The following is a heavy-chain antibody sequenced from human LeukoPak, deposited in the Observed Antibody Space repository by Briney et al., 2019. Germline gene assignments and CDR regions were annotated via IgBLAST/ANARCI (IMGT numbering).Heavy chain of an antibody. CDR2: ITSSTSYI. CDR1: GFSFSSYS. J-gene: IGHJ4*02. D-gene: IGHD6-19*01. V-gene: IGHV3-21*01. Sequence: GGSLRLSCAASGFSFSSYSMNWVRQAPGKGPEWVSSITSSTSYIYQADSVKGRFTISRDNAKNSLYLQMDSLRAEDTAVYYRARQSGWSFDYWGQGTLVTVSS. CDR3: ARQSGWSFDY.